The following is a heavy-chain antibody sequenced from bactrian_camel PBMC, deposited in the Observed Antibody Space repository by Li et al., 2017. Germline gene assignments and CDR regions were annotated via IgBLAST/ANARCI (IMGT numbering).Heavy chain of an antibody. V-gene: IGHV3S53*01. Sequence: HVQLVESGGGLVQVGGSLRLSCAASGVRVSSICIGWYRQAPGNECELVSADTNDGNTYYADSVKGRFTISYDGAKNTVYLQMNSLEPEDTAVYYCAADLPRYGTTCPGSLGYWGQGTQVTVS. CDR3: AADLPRYGTTCPGSLGY. CDR1: GVRVSSIC. CDR2: DTNDGNT. J-gene: IGHJ6*01. D-gene: IGHD6*01.